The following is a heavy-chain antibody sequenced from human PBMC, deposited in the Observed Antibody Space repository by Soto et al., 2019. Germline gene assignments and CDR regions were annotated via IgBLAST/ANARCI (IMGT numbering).Heavy chain of an antibody. CDR2: ISAYNGNT. D-gene: IGHD4-17*01. Sequence: QVQLVQSGAEVKKPGASVKVSCKASGYTFTSYGISWVRQAPGQGLEWMGWISAYNGNTNYAQKLQGRVTMTTDTATSTAYMELRSLRSDDTAVYYCARENAKGDYGEGGWFDPWGQGTLVTVSS. CDR3: ARENAKGDYGEGGWFDP. CDR1: GYTFTSYG. J-gene: IGHJ5*02. V-gene: IGHV1-18*01.